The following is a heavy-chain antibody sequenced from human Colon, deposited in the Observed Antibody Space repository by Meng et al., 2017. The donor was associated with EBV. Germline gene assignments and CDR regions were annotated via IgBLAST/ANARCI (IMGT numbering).Heavy chain of an antibody. CDR3: ASESGRGYTPDY. D-gene: IGHD3-10*01. CDR2: LIPMFGAP. CDR1: GGTFSSYA. Sequence: QVQLVQSGAEGKKPGSSVQVSCKTSGGTFSSYAISWVRQAPGQGLEWLGGLIPMFGAPNYAQKFQGRVTITADEYTSTHFMELSSLRSEDTAVYYCASESGRGYTPDYWGQGTLVTVSS. J-gene: IGHJ4*02. V-gene: IGHV1-69*01.